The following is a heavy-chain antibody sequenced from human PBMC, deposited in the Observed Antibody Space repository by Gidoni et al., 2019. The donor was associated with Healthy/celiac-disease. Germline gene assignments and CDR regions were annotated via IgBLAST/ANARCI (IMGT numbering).Heavy chain of an antibody. CDR2: IYSGGST. J-gene: IGHJ3*02. CDR3: ARDLADAFDI. CDR1: GFTVSSNY. Sequence: EVQLGESGGGLAQPGGSLRLSCAASGFTVSSNYMSWVRQAPGKGLDWVSVIYSGGSTYYADSVKGRFTISRDNSKNTLYLQMNSLRAEDTAVYYCARDLADAFDIWGQGTMVTVSS. V-gene: IGHV3-66*01.